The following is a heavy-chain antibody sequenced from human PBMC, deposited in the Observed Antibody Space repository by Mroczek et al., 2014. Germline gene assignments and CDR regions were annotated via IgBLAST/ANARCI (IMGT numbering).Heavy chain of an antibody. CDR3: ARGPGGHSSGSSGSVTPVRGVLFDY. J-gene: IGHJ4*02. CDR2: INHSGST. CDR1: GGSFSGYY. D-gene: IGHD6-19*01. Sequence: QVQLQQWGAGLLKPSETLSLTCAVYGGSFSGYYWSWIRQPPGKGLEWIGEINHSGSTNYNPSLKSRVTISVDTSKNQFSLKLSSVTAADTAVYYCARGPGGHSSGSSGSVTPVRGVLFDYWGQGTLVTVSS. V-gene: IGHV4-34*01.